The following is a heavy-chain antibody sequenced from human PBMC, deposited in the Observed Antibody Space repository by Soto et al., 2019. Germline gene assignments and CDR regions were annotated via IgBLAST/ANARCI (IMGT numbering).Heavy chain of an antibody. D-gene: IGHD3-16*01. J-gene: IGHJ3*02. V-gene: IGHV3-66*01. CDR2: IYSGGST. CDR3: ARDLSRTPPLGDAFDI. Sequence: GGSLRLSCAASAFTVSSNYMSWGRQAPGKGLEWVSIIYSGGSTYYADSVKGRFTISRDNSKNPLYLQMNTLRAEDTAVYYCARDLSRTPPLGDAFDIWGQGTMVTVSS. CDR1: AFTVSSNY.